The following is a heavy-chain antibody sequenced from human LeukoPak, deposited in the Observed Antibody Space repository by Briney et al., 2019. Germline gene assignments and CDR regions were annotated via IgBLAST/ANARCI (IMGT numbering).Heavy chain of an antibody. Sequence: SQTLSLTCTVSGGSISSGGYYWSWIRQHPGKGLEWIGYIFYSGTTYYNPSLKSRVTISVDTSKNQFSLKLSSVTAADTAVYYCARRRNWGSKPRPSPREGDWYFDLWGRGTLVTVSS. CDR2: IFYSGTT. D-gene: IGHD7-27*01. CDR1: GGSISSGGYY. J-gene: IGHJ2*01. CDR3: ARRRNWGSKPRPSPREGDWYFDL. V-gene: IGHV4-31*03.